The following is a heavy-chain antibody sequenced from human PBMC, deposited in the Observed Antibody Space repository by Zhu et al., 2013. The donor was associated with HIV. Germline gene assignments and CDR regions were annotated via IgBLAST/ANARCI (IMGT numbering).Heavy chain of an antibody. CDR1: GGAFRRND. D-gene: IGHD5-18*01. J-gene: IGHJ4*02. Sequence: QVQVVQSGAEVKKPGSSVKVSCKASGGAFRRNDINWVRQAPGQGLEWMGGLIPLFATTHYSQKFQDRVTITADMSTGTAYMELTRLTSDDTALYYCARGGSRGNSYGLEYWGQGALVTVSS. V-gene: IGHV1-69*06. CDR3: ARGGSRGNSYGLEY. CDR2: LIPLFATT.